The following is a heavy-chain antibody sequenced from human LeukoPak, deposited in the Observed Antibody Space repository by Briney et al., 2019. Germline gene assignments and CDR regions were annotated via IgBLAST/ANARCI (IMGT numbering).Heavy chain of an antibody. D-gene: IGHD5-18*01. CDR3: ARASSETAIIDY. CDR2: INPNSGGT. Sequence: GASVKVSCKASGYTFTDYYMHWVRQAPGQGLEWMGRINPNSGGTSSARKFQGRVTVTRDTSISTVYMELSRLTSDDTAVYYCARASSETAIIDYWGQGTLVTVSS. CDR1: GYTFTDYY. V-gene: IGHV1-2*06. J-gene: IGHJ4*02.